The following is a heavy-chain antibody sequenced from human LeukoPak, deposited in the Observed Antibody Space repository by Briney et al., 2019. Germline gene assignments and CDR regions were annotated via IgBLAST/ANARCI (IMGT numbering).Heavy chain of an antibody. CDR2: ILYDGSNE. Sequence: GRSLRLSCAASGFTFSGYPIHWVRQAPGKGLEWVAVILYDGSNEYYADSEKGRFTISRDNFRNILYLQINSLRTEDTAVYYCAREGAVAGDMDYWGQGTLVTVSS. J-gene: IGHJ4*02. V-gene: IGHV3-30*04. CDR3: AREGAVAGDMDY. D-gene: IGHD6-19*01. CDR1: GFTFSGYP.